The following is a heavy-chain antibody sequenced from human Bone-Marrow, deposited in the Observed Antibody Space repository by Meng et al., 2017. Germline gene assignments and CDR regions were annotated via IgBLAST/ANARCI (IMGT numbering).Heavy chain of an antibody. CDR1: GGSISSIDW. CDR2: IYHGGDT. V-gene: IGHV4/OR15-8*02. CDR3: ASWIYSCGWQ. J-gene: IGHJ4*02. D-gene: IGHD6-19*01. Sequence: QVQGKGSGPGLVKPSGTLSLPCVVSGGSISSIDWWSWVRQPPGKGLEWIGEIYHGGDTNYNPSLKSRVTIAIDKSKNQFSLKLSSVTAADTAVYYCASWIYSCGWQWGQGALVTVSS.